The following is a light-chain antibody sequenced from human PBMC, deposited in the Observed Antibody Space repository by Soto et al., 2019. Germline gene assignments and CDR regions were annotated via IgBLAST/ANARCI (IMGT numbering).Light chain of an antibody. CDR3: QQYNSWPRT. CDR2: GAF. J-gene: IGKJ1*01. CDR1: QNIKTN. Sequence: DTVLTQSPATLSVSQGERATLSCGASQNIKTNLAWYQHKPGQAPRLLIYGAFTGATGVPDRFSGSGSGTEFTLTISSLQSEDFATYYCQQYNSWPRTFGQGTKVDTK. V-gene: IGKV3-15*01.